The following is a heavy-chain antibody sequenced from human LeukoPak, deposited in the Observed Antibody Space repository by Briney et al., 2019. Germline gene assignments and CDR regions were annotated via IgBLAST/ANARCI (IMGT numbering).Heavy chain of an antibody. CDR2: IYGGGST. CDR3: VRVRSDTSGWYHFDY. J-gene: IGHJ4*02. Sequence: GGSLRLSCAASGFTVSNNYMSWVRQAPGKGLEWASIIYGGGSTYYADSVKGRFTISRDNSKNTLYLQMNSLRPEDTAVYYCVRVRSDTSGWYHFDYWGQGTLVTVSS. CDR1: GFTVSNNY. D-gene: IGHD6-19*01. V-gene: IGHV3-53*01.